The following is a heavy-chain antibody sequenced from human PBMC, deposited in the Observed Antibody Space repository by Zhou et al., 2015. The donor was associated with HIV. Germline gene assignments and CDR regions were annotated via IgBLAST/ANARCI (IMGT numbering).Heavy chain of an antibody. CDR1: GGTFSNYA. CDR3: GRVGGDGQKVGYYFDN. CDR2: ISPIFGTA. D-gene: IGHD5-24*01. Sequence: QVLLVQSGAEVKKPGSSVKVSCEASGGTFSNYAVSWVRQVPGQGLEWMGGISPIFGTANYAQKFQGRVIVTADKSTSAAYMELSSLTSDDTAVYYCGRVGGDGQKVGYYFDNWGQGTLVTVSS. V-gene: IGHV1-69*06. J-gene: IGHJ4*01.